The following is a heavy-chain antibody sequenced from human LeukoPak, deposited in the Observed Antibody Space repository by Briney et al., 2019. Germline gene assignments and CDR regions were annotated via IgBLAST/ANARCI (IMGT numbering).Heavy chain of an antibody. J-gene: IGHJ6*03. D-gene: IGHD3-10*01. Sequence: SVKVSCKASGGTFSSYAISSVRQAPGQGREWMGGIIPIFGTANYAQKFQGRVTITTDESTSTAYMELSSLRSEDTAVYYCARGAIRNVLLWFGELPTYYMDVWGKGNTVTVSS. V-gene: IGHV1-69*05. CDR3: ARGAIRNVLLWFGELPTYYMDV. CDR1: GGTFSSYA. CDR2: IIPIFGTA.